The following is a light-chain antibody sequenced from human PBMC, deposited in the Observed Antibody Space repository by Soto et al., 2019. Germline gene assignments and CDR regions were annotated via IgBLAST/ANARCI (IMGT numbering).Light chain of an antibody. V-gene: IGKV3-20*01. CDR2: GAS. Sequence: EIVLTQSPATLSLSPGEIATLSCGASQSVSSYLAWYQQKPGQAPRLLIDGASSRASGIPDRFSGSGSGTDFTLTISRLEPEDFAVYYCQRYGGFGQGTKVDI. CDR3: QRYGG. CDR1: QSVSSY. J-gene: IGKJ1*01.